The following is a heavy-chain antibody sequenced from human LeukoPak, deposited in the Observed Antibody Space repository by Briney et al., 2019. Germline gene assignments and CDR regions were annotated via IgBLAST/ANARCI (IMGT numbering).Heavy chain of an antibody. CDR1: GFTFGNYA. J-gene: IGHJ6*02. D-gene: IGHD3-9*01. CDR3: TRDLMDYDVSTGLHHYYMDV. Sequence: GGSLRLSYAASGFTFGNYAMTWVRQTPGKGLEWISSISGSSWNTYFADSVMGRFTISRDNHNNTLYLQMNTLRVEDTAVYYCTRDLMDYDVSTGLHHYYMDVWGQGTTVTVSS. V-gene: IGHV3-23*01. CDR2: ISGSSWNT.